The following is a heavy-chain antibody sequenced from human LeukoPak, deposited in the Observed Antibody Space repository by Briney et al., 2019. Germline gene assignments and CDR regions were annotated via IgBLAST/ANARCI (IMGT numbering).Heavy chain of an antibody. CDR3: ARGDSDGPPGYFDY. J-gene: IGHJ4*02. Sequence: PSGTLSLTCAVSGGSISSSNWWSWVRQPPGKGLEWIGAISHSGRTNYNPSLKSRVTISVDKSKNKFTRKPSSVTAADTSVYYCARGDSDGPPGYFDYWGQGTLVTVSS. CDR2: ISHSGRT. CDR1: GGSISSSNW. D-gene: IGHD5-18*01. V-gene: IGHV4-4*02.